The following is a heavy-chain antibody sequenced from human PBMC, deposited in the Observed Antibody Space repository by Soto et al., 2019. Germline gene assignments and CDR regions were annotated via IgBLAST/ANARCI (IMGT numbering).Heavy chain of an antibody. CDR1: RFTFSDYG. V-gene: IGHV3-30*18. J-gene: IGHJ6*02. CDR2: ISYDGSNK. CDR3: AKEVRPYIRFLQVYYYYGMDV. Sequence: GGSLRLSCAASRFTFSDYGMHWVRQTPGKGLEWLAVISYDGSNKYYADSVKGRFTISRDNSKNTLYLQMNSLRAEDTAVYYWAKEVRPYIRFLQVYYYYGMDVWGQGTTVTV. D-gene: IGHD3-3*01.